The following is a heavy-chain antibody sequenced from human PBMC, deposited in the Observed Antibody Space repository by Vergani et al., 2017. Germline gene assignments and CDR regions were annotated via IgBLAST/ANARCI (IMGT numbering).Heavy chain of an antibody. CDR1: GYTFTNYY. Sequence: QVLLLQSGAEVKKPGASVRVSCKTSGYTFTNYYIHWVRQAPGQGLEWMGIINPSGGSTTYARQFQGRLTMARDTSTSTVYMDRSNLRAEETAGYYCARQHGDILPPDPRRLDYWGQGTLVTVSA. CDR2: INPSGGST. CDR3: ARQHGDILPPDPRRLDY. J-gene: IGHJ4*02. V-gene: IGHV1-46*03. D-gene: IGHD4-17*01.